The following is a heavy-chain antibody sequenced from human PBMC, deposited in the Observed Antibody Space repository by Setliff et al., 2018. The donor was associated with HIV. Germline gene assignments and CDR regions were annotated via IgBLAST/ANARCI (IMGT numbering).Heavy chain of an antibody. J-gene: IGHJ6*03. CDR1: GGSISSYY. D-gene: IGHD3-10*01. V-gene: IGHV4-59*08. CDR2: TYYSGST. CDR3: ARQITMVRGVYQPYYYYYMDV. Sequence: TLSLTCTVSGGSISSYYWSWIRQPPGKGLEWIGYTYYSGSTNYNPSLKSRVTISVDTSKNQFSLKLSSVTAADTAVYYCARQITMVRGVYQPYYYYYMDVWGKGTTVTVSS.